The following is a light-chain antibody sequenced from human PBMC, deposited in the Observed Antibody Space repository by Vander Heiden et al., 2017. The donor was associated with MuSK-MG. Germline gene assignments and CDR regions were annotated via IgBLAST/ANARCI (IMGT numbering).Light chain of an antibody. Sequence: EVVLAQSPATLSLSPGERATLSCRASQDISDLLAWYHQRPFQAPSLLIFDASNRAAGVPTRFSGSGSGTDFTLTISSLEPEDVGVYYCQQCKIQPHTFGGGTKLEIK. CDR2: DAS. J-gene: IGKJ2*01. V-gene: IGKV3-11*01. CDR3: QQCKIQPHT. CDR1: QDISDL.